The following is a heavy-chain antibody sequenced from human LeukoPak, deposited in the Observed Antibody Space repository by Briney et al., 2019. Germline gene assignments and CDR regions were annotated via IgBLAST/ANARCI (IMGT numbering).Heavy chain of an antibody. J-gene: IGHJ6*03. CDR2: IKGDGSEK. Sequence: PGGSLRLSCAASGFTFNNYWMAWVRQAPGKGLEWVAIIKGDGSEKYYVDSVRGRFTISRDNAKMSLFLQMNSLRAEDTAVYYCARDNGVVHGVYYMDVWGKGTTVTVS. CDR3: ARDNGVVHGVYYMDV. D-gene: IGHD3-3*01. CDR1: GFTFNNYW. V-gene: IGHV3-7*01.